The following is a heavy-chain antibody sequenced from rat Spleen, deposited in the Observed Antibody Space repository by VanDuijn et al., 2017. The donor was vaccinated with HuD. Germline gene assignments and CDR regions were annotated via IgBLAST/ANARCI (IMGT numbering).Heavy chain of an antibody. CDR1: GFSLTNYN. V-gene: IGHV2-41*01. CDR3: ARENY. CDR2: IWNTGGT. J-gene: IGHJ2*01. Sequence: QVQLKESGPGLVQPSQTLSLTCTIAGFSLTNYNVHWVRQPPGKGLEWMGVIWNTGGTRYNSALKSRLSISKDTSKSQVFLKMSSLQTEDTATYYCARENYWGQGVMVTVSS.